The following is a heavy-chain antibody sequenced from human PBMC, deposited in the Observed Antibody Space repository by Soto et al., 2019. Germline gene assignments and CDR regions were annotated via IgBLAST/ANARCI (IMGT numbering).Heavy chain of an antibody. Sequence: SETLSLTCTISDGSISSGDYSWSWVRQSPGKGLEWIGHIYNSGITYYNPSLKSRVVISIDTSRNQFSLRLNSLTAADRAVYFCARGVTVFGLVSRFWFDPWGQGTVVTVSS. CDR2: IYNSGIT. CDR3: ARGVTVFGLVSRFWFDP. J-gene: IGHJ5*02. CDR1: DGSISSGDYS. D-gene: IGHD3-3*01. V-gene: IGHV4-30-4*01.